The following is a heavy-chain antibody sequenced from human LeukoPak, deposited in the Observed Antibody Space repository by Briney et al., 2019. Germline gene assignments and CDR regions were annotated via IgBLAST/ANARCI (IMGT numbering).Heavy chain of an antibody. J-gene: IGHJ4*02. CDR2: IYPGDSDT. V-gene: IGHV5-51*01. Sequence: GESLKISGKGSGYSFTSYWIGWVRQMPGKGLEWMGIIYPGDSDTRYSPSFQGQVTISADKSISTAYLQWSSLKASDAAMYYCARLYDILTGYNDYWGQGTLVTVSS. D-gene: IGHD3-9*01. CDR3: ARLYDILTGYNDY. CDR1: GYSFTSYW.